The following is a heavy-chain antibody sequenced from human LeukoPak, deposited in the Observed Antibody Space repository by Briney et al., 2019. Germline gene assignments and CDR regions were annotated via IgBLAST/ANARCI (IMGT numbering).Heavy chain of an antibody. J-gene: IGHJ6*02. CDR3: ARARRIYSSSWYGMDV. CDR1: GYTFTSYY. Sequence: ASVKVSCKASGYTFTSYYMHWVRQAPGQGLGWMGIINPSGGSTNYAQKFQGRVTMTRNTSISTAYMELSSLRSEDTAVYYCARARRIYSSSWYGMDVWGQGTTVTVSS. V-gene: IGHV1-46*01. CDR2: INPSGGST. D-gene: IGHD6-13*01.